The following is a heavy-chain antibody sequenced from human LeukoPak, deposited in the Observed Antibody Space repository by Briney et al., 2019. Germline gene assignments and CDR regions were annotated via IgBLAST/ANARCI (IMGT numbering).Heavy chain of an antibody. D-gene: IGHD3-10*01. CDR3: AKDFRVPSV. Sequence: GGSLRLSCAASGITFSSYAMSWVRQAPGKGLEWVSGISGSGATTYYADSVKGRFIISRDNSKKMLYLQMNSLRAEDTAIYYCAKDFRVPSVWGQGTLVTVSP. V-gene: IGHV3-23*01. J-gene: IGHJ4*02. CDR1: GITFSSYA. CDR2: ISGSGATT.